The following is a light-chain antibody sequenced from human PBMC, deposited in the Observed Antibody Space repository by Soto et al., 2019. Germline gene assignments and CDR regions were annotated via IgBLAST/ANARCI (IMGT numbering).Light chain of an antibody. V-gene: IGKV1-5*03. Sequence: DIQMTQSPSTLSASVGDRVIITCRASQSISSWLAWYQQKPGKAPKLLIYKASILESGRPSRFSGSASGTEFTLIISSLQPDDFATYYCQQHSSYPLTFGGGTKVEIK. CDR1: QSISSW. CDR3: QQHSSYPLT. CDR2: KAS. J-gene: IGKJ4*01.